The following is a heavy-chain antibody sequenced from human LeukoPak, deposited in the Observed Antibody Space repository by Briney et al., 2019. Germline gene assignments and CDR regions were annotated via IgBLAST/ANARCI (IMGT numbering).Heavy chain of an antibody. J-gene: IGHJ4*02. D-gene: IGHD5-12*01. CDR1: GYTFTGYY. V-gene: IGHV1-2*02. Sequence: ASVKVSCKASGYTFTGYYMHWVRQAPGQGLEWMGWINPNSGGTNYAQKFQGRVTMTRDTSISTAYMKLSRLRSDDTAVYYCARVHSGYDFFDYWGQGTLVTVSS. CDR3: ARVHSGYDFFDY. CDR2: INPNSGGT.